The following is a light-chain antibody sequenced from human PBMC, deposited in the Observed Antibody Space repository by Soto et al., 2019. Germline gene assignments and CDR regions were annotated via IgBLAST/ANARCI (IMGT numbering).Light chain of an antibody. CDR2: EVS. CDR3: NSYTITSARV. V-gene: IGLV2-14*01. CDR1: SSDVGGYNF. Sequence: QSALTQPASVSGSPGQSITISCTGTSSDVGGYNFVSWYQHHPGKAPKLVIYEVSKRPSGVSNRFSGSKSGNTATLTISGLQAEDEADYYCNSYTITSARVFGTGTQLTVL. J-gene: IGLJ1*01.